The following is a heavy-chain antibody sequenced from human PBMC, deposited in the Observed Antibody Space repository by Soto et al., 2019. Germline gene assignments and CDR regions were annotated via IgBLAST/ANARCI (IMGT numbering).Heavy chain of an antibody. CDR3: ARGGRYNWNYLDY. Sequence: SLKVSCKASGVTFSSYAISWVRQSPGQGLEWMGGIIPIFGTAKYAQKFQGRVTITADKSTSTAYMELSSLRSEDTAVYHCARGGRYNWNYLDYWGQGTLVTV. CDR1: GVTFSSYA. CDR2: IIPIFGTA. J-gene: IGHJ4*02. V-gene: IGHV1-69*06. D-gene: IGHD1-20*01.